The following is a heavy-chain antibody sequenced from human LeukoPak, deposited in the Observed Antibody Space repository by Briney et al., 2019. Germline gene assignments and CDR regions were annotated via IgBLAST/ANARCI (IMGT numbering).Heavy chain of an antibody. V-gene: IGHV3-11*04. Sequence: PGGSLRLSCAASGFTFGDYYMSWIRQAPGKGLEWVSYISSSGSTIYYADSVKGRFTISRDNAKNSLYLQMNSLRAEDTAVYYCARDVTHFTQYYFDYWGQGTLVTVSS. J-gene: IGHJ4*02. CDR3: ARDVTHFTQYYFDY. D-gene: IGHD2-15*01. CDR1: GFTFGDYY. CDR2: ISSSGSTI.